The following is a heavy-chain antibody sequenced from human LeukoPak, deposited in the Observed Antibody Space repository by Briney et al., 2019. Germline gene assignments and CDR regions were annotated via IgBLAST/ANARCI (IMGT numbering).Heavy chain of an antibody. CDR1: GYTFTSSY. CDR2: INPSRCST. V-gene: IGHV1-46*03. CDR3: ARDREFWSGYKGPGAFDI. J-gene: IGHJ3*02. Sequence: SVKLSSTASGYTFTSSYMQWVPQSPRQRLEWWGIINPSRCSTSYEQKFQRRVTMNRNTSTSTVSMEPSGLRSEDTAVYYCARDREFWSGYKGPGAFDIWGQGTMVTVSS. D-gene: IGHD3-3*01.